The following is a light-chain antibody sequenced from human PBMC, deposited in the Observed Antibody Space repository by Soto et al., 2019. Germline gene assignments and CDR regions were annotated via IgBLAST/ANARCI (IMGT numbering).Light chain of an antibody. J-gene: IGLJ2*01. CDR2: EVS. V-gene: IGLV2-14*01. CDR3: ASYTTTGTVL. Sequence: QSALTQPASVSGSPGQSITISCTGTSSDIGGYNPVSWFQQHPGKAPKLVISEVSNRPSGVSNRFSGSKVDNTASLTISGLQAEDEADYYCASYTTTGTVLFGAGTKLTVL. CDR1: SSDIGGYNP.